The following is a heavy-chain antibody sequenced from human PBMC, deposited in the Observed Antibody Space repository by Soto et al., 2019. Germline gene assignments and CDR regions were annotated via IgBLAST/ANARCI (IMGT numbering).Heavy chain of an antibody. Sequence: GGSLRLSCAASGFTFSSYSMNWVRQAPGKGLEWVSSISSSSSYTNYADSVKGRFTISRDNAKNSLYLQMNSLRAEDTAVYYCAKRIKNYYDSSGDLYAFDIWGQGTMVTVSS. CDR2: ISSSSSYT. CDR1: GFTFSSYS. CDR3: AKRIKNYYDSSGDLYAFDI. D-gene: IGHD3-22*01. J-gene: IGHJ3*02. V-gene: IGHV3-21*04.